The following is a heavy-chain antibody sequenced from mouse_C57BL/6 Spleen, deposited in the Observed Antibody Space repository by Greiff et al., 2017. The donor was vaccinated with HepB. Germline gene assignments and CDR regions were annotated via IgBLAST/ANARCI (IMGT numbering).Heavy chain of an antibody. CDR2: INYDGSST. D-gene: IGHD1-1*01. J-gene: IGHJ1*03. Sequence: EVQVVESEGGLVQPGSSMKLSCTASGFTFSDYYMAWVRQVPEKGLEWVANINYDGSSTYYLDSLKSRFIISRDNAKNILYLQMSSLKSEDTATYYCAREGPFYGSYWYFDVWGTGTTVTVSS. CDR3: AREGPFYGSYWYFDV. V-gene: IGHV5-16*01. CDR1: GFTFSDYY.